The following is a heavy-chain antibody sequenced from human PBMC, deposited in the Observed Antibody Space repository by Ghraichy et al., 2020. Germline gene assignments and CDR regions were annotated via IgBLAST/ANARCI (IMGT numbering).Heavy chain of an antibody. V-gene: IGHV3-9*01. Sequence: GGSLRLSCAASGFTFDDYAMHWVRQAPGKGLEWVSGISWNSGSIGYADSVKGRFTISRDNAKNSLYLQMNSLRAEDTALYYCAKTLGDILTGYYFDYWGQGTLVTVSS. CDR1: GFTFDDYA. J-gene: IGHJ4*02. CDR2: ISWNSGSI. CDR3: AKTLGDILTGYYFDY. D-gene: IGHD3-9*01.